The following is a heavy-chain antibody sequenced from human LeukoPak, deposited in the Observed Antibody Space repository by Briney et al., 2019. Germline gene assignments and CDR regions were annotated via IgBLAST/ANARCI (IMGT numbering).Heavy chain of an antibody. Sequence: SETLSLTCAVYGGSFSGYYWSWIRQPPGKGLEWIGEINHSGSTNYNPSLKSRVTISVDTSKNQFSLKLSSVTAADTAVHYCARVLKNYYYGMDVWGQGTTVTVSS. D-gene: IGHD2-8*01. V-gene: IGHV4-34*01. CDR2: INHSGST. CDR1: GGSFSGYY. J-gene: IGHJ6*02. CDR3: ARVLKNYYYGMDV.